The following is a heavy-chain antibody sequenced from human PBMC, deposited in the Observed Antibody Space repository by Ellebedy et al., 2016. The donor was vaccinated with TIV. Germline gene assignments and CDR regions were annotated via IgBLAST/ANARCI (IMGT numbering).Heavy chain of an antibody. D-gene: IGHD3-22*01. CDR3: ARKLAMIDDWFDP. Sequence: PGGSLRLSCAASGFTFSSYCMSWVRQAPGKGLEWVANIKQDGSEKYYVDSVKGRFTISRDNAKNSLYLQMNSLRAEDTAVYYCARKLAMIDDWFDPWGQGTLVTVSS. CDR1: GFTFSSYC. CDR2: IKQDGSEK. V-gene: IGHV3-7*01. J-gene: IGHJ5*02.